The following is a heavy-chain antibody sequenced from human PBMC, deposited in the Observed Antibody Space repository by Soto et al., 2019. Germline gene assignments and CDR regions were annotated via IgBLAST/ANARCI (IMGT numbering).Heavy chain of an antibody. CDR2: IYSSGST. CDR1: GGDISTYY. V-gene: IGHV4-4*07. D-gene: IGHD3-3*01. Sequence: QVQLQESGPGLVKPSETLSLTCTVSGGDISTYYWTWIRQPAGKGLEWIGRIYSSGSTKYNPSLKSRVTMSLDTSKNQFSLRLSSVTAADTAVYYCARGQRFSDWFDPWGQGTWSPSPQ. J-gene: IGHJ5*02. CDR3: ARGQRFSDWFDP.